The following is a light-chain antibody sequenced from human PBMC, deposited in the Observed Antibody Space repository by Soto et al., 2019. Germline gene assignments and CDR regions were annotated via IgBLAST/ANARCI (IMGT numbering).Light chain of an antibody. Sequence: DIQMTQSPSTLSASVGDRVTITCRASQSISSWLAWYQQKPGKAPKLLIYKASSLEIGVPSRFSGSGSGTDFTLTISSLQPDDFATYYCQHYNSYPITFGQGTRLEI. CDR1: QSISSW. CDR3: QHYNSYPIT. V-gene: IGKV1-5*03. J-gene: IGKJ5*01. CDR2: KAS.